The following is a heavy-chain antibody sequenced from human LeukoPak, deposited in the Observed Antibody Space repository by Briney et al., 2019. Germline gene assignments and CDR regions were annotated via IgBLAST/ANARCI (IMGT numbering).Heavy chain of an antibody. J-gene: IGHJ4*02. CDR3: ARVYSGTYFYFDY. V-gene: IGHV4-34*01. D-gene: IGHD1-26*01. Sequence: SETLSLTCAVYGGSLSTYYWSWIRQPPGKGLEWIGEINHSGSTQYNPSLKSRVTISVDTSKNQFSLKLSSVTAADTAVYYCARVYSGTYFYFDYWGQGTLVTVSS. CDR2: INHSGST. CDR1: GGSLSTYY.